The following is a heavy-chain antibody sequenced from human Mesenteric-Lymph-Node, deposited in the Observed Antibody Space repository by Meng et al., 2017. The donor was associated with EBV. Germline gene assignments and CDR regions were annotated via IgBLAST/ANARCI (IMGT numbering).Heavy chain of an antibody. J-gene: IGHJ4*02. D-gene: IGHD6-19*01. V-gene: IGHV3-23*04. CDR2: VSSSGGTT. Sequence: GQLVDSGGGLVQPGGSLRLSCAASGFSFSSNAMNWVRQAPGKGLEWVSAVSSSGGTTYYADSVKGRFTISRDNSKNTLYLQMNSLRAEDTAVYYCAIRIAVNYWGQGTLVTVSS. CDR1: GFSFSSNA. CDR3: AIRIAVNY.